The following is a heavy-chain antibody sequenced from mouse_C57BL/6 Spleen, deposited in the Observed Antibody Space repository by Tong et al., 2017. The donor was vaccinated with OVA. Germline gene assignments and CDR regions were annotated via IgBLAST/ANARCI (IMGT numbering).Heavy chain of an antibody. D-gene: IGHD2-10*02. Sequence: VQLQQPGAEMVRPGASVKLSCKASGYTFTSYWINWVKQRPGQGLEWIGNIYPSDSYTNYNQKFKDKATLTVDKSTRTACMQLSSRTSEDSVVNYCTRYGNYLWYFDDWGQGTTLTVST. CDR2: IYPSDSYT. CDR3: TRYGNYLWYFDD. J-gene: IGHJ2*01. V-gene: IGHV1-69*02. CDR1: GYTFTSYW.